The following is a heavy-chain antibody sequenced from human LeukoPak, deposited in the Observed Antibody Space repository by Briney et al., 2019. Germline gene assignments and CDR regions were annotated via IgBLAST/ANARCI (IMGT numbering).Heavy chain of an antibody. CDR1: GGSISSYY. D-gene: IGHD3-10*01. Sequence: SETLSLTCTVSGGSISSYYWSWIRQPPGKGLEWIGYIYYSGSTNYNPSLKSRVTISVDTSKNQFSLKLSSATAADTAVYYCARVGSAIYYYYGMDVWGQGTTVTVSS. CDR2: IYYSGST. CDR3: ARVGSAIYYYYGMDV. J-gene: IGHJ6*02. V-gene: IGHV4-59*01.